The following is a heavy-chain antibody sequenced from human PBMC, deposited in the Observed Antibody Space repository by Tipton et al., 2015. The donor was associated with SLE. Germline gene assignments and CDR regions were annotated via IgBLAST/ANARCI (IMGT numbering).Heavy chain of an antibody. J-gene: IGHJ4*02. CDR3: ARDAIAAAGTFDY. CDR2: IYYSGST. CDR1: GGSIRSYY. Sequence: TLSLTCTVSGGSIRSYYWSWIRQPPGKGLEWIGYIYYSGSTNYNPSLKSRVTISVDTSKNQFSLKLSSVTAADTAVYYCARDAIAAAGTFDYWGQGTLVTVSS. D-gene: IGHD6-13*01. V-gene: IGHV4-59*01.